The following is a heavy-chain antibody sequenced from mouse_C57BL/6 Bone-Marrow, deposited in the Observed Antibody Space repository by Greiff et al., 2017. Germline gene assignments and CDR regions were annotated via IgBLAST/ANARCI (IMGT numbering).Heavy chain of an antibody. CDR3: AREAYYGSSHWYFDV. J-gene: IGHJ1*03. D-gene: IGHD1-1*01. V-gene: IGHV1-53*01. Sequence: VQLQQSGTELVKPGASVKLSCKASGYTFTSYWMHWVKQRPGQGLEWIGNINPSNGGTNYNEKFKSKATLTVDKSSSTAYMQLSSLTSEDSAVYYCAREAYYGSSHWYFDVWGTGTTVTVSS. CDR1: GYTFTSYW. CDR2: INPSNGGT.